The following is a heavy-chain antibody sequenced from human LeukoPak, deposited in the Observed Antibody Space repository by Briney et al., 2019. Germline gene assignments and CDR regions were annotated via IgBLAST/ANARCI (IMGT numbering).Heavy chain of an antibody. CDR2: INHSGST. Sequence: SETLSLTCTVSGGSISSSDYYWGWIRQPPGKGLEWIGEINHSGSTNYNPSLKSRVTISVDTSKNQFSLKLSSVTAADTAVYYCARVHYDILTGYYYGMDVWGQGTTVTVSS. CDR1: GGSISSSDYY. D-gene: IGHD3-9*01. CDR3: ARVHYDILTGYYYGMDV. V-gene: IGHV4-39*07. J-gene: IGHJ6*02.